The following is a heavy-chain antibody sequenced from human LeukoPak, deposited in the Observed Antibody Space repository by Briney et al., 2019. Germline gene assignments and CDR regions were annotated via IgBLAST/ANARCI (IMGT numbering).Heavy chain of an antibody. J-gene: IGHJ4*02. CDR2: ISSSSSTI. CDR1: GFTFSSYS. V-gene: IGHV3-48*01. Sequence: GGSLRLSCAASGFTFSSYSMNWVRQAPGKGLEWVSYISSSSSTIYYADSVKGRFAISRDNAKNSLYLQMNSLRAEDTAVYYCARGDPSYFDYWGQGTLVTVSS. CDR3: ARGDPSYFDY.